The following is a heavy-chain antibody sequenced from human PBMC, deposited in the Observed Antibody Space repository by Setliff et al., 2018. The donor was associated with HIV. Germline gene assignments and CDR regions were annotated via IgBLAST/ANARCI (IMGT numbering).Heavy chain of an antibody. CDR1: GFTFSNYA. Sequence: GGSLRLSCAASGFTFSNYAMSWVRQAPGKGLEWISVISGRGDSSYYADSVKGRFTISRDNSNNTLYVQMNSLRAEDTAVYYCTRGGFLEWLGDFWGQGTPVTVSS. V-gene: IGHV3-23*01. CDR3: TRGGFLEWLGDF. J-gene: IGHJ4*02. D-gene: IGHD3-3*01. CDR2: ISGRGDSS.